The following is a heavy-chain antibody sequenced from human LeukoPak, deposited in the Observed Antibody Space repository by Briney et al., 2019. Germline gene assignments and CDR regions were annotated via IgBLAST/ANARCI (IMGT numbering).Heavy chain of an antibody. CDR3: ARDGWVDGSGGLNAFDI. V-gene: IGHV4-34*01. J-gene: IGHJ3*02. CDR2: INHSGST. CDR1: GGSFSGYY. Sequence: PSETLSLTCAVYGGSFSGYYWSWIRQPPGKGLEWIGEINHSGSTNYNPSLKSRVTISVDTSKNQFSLKLSSVTAADTAVYYCARDGWVDGSGGLNAFDIWGQGTMVTVSS. D-gene: IGHD3-10*01.